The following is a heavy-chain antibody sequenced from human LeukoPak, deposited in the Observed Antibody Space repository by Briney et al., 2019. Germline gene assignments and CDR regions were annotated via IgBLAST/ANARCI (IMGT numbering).Heavy chain of an antibody. V-gene: IGHV4-34*01. CDR2: INHSGST. D-gene: IGHD6-13*01. J-gene: IGHJ4*02. CDR1: GGSFRGYY. Sequence: SETLSLTCAVYGGSFRGYYWSWIRQPPGKGLEWIGEINHSGSTNYNPSLKSRVTISVDTSKNQFSLKLSSVTAADTAVYYCARGRIAAAGTVPNYFDYWGQGTLVTVSS. CDR3: ARGRIAAAGTVPNYFDY.